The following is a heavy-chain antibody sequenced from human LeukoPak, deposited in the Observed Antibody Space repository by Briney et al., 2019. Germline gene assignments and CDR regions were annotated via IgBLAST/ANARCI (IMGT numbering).Heavy chain of an antibody. V-gene: IGHV4-4*07. Sequence: SETLSLTCTVSGGIISIYYWTWIRQPAGKGLEWIGRIYNSGSTNYNPYLKSRVTMSVDTSKNQFSLKLSSVTAADTAVYYCARLTSSSSGSSFDYWGLGTLVTVSS. CDR3: ARLTSSSSGSSFDY. CDR1: GGIISIYY. CDR2: IYNSGST. J-gene: IGHJ4*02. D-gene: IGHD6-13*01.